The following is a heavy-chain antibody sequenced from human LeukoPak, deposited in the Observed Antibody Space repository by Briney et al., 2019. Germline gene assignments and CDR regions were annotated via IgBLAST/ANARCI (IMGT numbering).Heavy chain of an antibody. J-gene: IGHJ6*03. CDR1: GFTFSSYE. CDR2: ISSSGSTI. Sequence: PGGSLRLSCAASGFTFSSYEMNWVRQAPGKGLEWVSYISSSGSTIYYADSVKGRFTISRDNAKNSLYLQMNSLRAEDTALYYCARLFYYGSGSLAYYYYMDVWGKGTTVTVSS. D-gene: IGHD3-10*01. V-gene: IGHV3-48*03. CDR3: ARLFYYGSGSLAYYYYMDV.